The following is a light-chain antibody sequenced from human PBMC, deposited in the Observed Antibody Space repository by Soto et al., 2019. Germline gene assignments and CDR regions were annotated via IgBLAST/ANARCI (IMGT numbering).Light chain of an antibody. CDR2: KAS. CDR3: QQYNSYPWT. CDR1: QSISSW. V-gene: IGKV1-5*03. J-gene: IGKJ1*01. Sequence: DLQMTQSPSTLSASVGDRVTITCRASQSISSWLAWYQQKPGKAPKLLVYKASSLESGVPSRFSGSGSGTEFTLPIRSLQPDDFATYYCQQYNSYPWTFGQGTKVEIK.